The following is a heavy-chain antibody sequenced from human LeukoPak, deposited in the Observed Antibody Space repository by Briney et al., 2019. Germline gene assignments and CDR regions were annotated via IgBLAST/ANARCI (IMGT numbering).Heavy chain of an antibody. V-gene: IGHV3-30*18. D-gene: IGHD6-19*01. J-gene: IGHJ4*02. CDR1: GFSFSSYG. Sequence: PGGSLRLSCAASGFSFSSYGMHWVRQAPGKGLEWVAVISYDGSNKNYADSVKGRFTISRDNSKNTLSLQMNSLRAEDTAVFYCAKSFGYSSGWYLFDYWGQGTLVTVSS. CDR3: AKSFGYSSGWYLFDY. CDR2: ISYDGSNK.